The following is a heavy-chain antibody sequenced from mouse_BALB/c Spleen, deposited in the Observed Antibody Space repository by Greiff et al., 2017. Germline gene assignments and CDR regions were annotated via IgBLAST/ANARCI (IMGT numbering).Heavy chain of an antibody. CDR1: GYTFTSYV. J-gene: IGHJ2*01. V-gene: IGHV1-14*01. Sequence: VQLKQSGPDLVKPGASVKLSCKASGYTFTSYVMHWVQQKPGQGLEWIAYINPYNDGTKYNEKFKGKATLTSDKSSSTAYMERSSRTSEDSAVYYCARSGLTGTWDYWGEETTLTVSS. CDR3: ARSGLTGTWDY. CDR2: INPYNDGT. D-gene: IGHD4-1*01.